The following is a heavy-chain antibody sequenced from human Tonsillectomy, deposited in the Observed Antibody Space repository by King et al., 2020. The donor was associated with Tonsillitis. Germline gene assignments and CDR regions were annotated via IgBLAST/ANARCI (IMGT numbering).Heavy chain of an antibody. D-gene: IGHD3-16*01. V-gene: IGHV1-46*03. CDR2: INPRRGST. CDR1: GNTFTSYY. J-gene: IGHJ4*02. Sequence: QLVQSGAEVKKPGASVKVSCKASGNTFTSYYVHWVRQVPGQGLDWMGFINPRRGSTTYAQKFQGRVTMTRDTSTSTVYMELSSLRSDDTAVYFCAMGETGASAAQGADYWGQGTLVTVSS. CDR3: AMGETGASAAQGADY.